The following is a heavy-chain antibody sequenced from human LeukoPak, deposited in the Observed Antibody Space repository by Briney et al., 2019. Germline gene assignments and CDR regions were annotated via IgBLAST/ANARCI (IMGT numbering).Heavy chain of an antibody. J-gene: IGHJ4*02. V-gene: IGHV3-7*01. D-gene: IGHD6-6*01. CDR3: AKRRPRIAAFDY. CDR1: GFTFNSYW. CDR2: IKEDGSEK. Sequence: PGGSLRLSCAASGFTFNSYWMSWVRQAPGKGLEWVASIKEDGSEKYYVDSVKGRFTISRDNAKNSLYLQMNSLRAEDTAMCYCAKRRPRIAAFDYWGQGTLVTVSS.